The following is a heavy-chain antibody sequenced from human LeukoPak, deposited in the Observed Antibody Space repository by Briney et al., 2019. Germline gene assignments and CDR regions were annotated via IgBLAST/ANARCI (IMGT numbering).Heavy chain of an antibody. V-gene: IGHV4-4*02. CDR3: ARGYYDSSGYYYYY. CDR2: IYHSGST. CDR1: GGSISSSNW. Sequence: SETLSLTCAVPGGSISSSNWWSWVRQPPGKGLEWIGEIYHSGSTNYNPSLKSRVTISVDKSKDQFSLKLSSVTAADTAVYYCARGYYDSSGYYYYYWGQGTLATVSS. D-gene: IGHD3-22*01. J-gene: IGHJ4*02.